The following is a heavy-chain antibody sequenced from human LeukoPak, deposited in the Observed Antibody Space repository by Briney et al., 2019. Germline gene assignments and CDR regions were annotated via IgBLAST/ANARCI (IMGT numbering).Heavy chain of an antibody. Sequence: QPGRSLRLSCAASGFTFSSYGMHWVRQAPGKGLEWVAGISYDGNNKYYADSVKGRFTISRDNSKNTLYLQMNSLKTEDTAVFYCARGPTTVVAPGFDYWGQGTLVTVSS. V-gene: IGHV3-30*03. D-gene: IGHD4-23*01. J-gene: IGHJ4*02. CDR2: ISYDGNNK. CDR3: ARGPTTVVAPGFDY. CDR1: GFTFSSYG.